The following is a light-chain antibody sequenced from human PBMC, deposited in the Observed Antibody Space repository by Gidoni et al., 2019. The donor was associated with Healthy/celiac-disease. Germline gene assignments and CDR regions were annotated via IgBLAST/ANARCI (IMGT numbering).Light chain of an antibody. CDR3: QQGLT. J-gene: IGKJ4*01. Sequence: EIVLTQSPGTLSLSPGERATLSCRASQSVSSSYLAWYQHKPGQAPRLLIYGASSRATGIPDRFSGSGSGTDFTLTISRLEPEDFAVYYCQQGLTFGGXTKVEIK. V-gene: IGKV3-20*01. CDR1: QSVSSSY. CDR2: GAS.